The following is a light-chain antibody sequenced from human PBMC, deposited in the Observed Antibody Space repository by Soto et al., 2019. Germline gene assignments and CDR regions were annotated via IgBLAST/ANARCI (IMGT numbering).Light chain of an antibody. Sequence: EVVLTQSPATLSLSPGERATLSCRASQSVRSHLAWYQQKPGQAPRLLIYEASTRATGIPARFSGSRSRTDLTLTITSLEPEDLAVDYCQQRSNWPPISFGQGIRLESK. CDR3: QQRSNWPPIS. V-gene: IGKV3-11*01. J-gene: IGKJ5*01. CDR2: EAS. CDR1: QSVRSH.